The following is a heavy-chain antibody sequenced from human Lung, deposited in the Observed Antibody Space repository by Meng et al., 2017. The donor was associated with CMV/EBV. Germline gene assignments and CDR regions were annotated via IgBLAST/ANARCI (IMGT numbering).Heavy chain of an antibody. D-gene: IGHD3-10*01. J-gene: IGHJ4*02. V-gene: IGHV3-7*01. CDR2: IKHDGSEE. CDR3: ARDPGFGALDF. Sequence: SCAASGFTFRTSWMSWVRQAPGRGLEWVANIKHDGSEEYYVDSLTGRFTISRDNAKNSLYLQMNSLRAEDTALYYCARDPGFGALDFWGQGTLVTGSS. CDR1: GFTFRTSW.